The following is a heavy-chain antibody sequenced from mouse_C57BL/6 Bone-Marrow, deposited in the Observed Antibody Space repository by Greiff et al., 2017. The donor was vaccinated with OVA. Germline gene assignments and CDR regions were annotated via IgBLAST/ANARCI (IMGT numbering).Heavy chain of an antibody. Sequence: EVKLMESGGDLVKPGGSLKLSCAASGFTFSSYGMYWVRQTPEKRLEWVAYISNGGGSTYYPDTVKGRFTLSRDNAKNTLYLQMSRLKSEDTAMYYCARTGKGVAWFAYWGQGTLVTVSA. D-gene: IGHD4-1*01. CDR2: ISNGGGST. V-gene: IGHV5-12*01. CDR3: ARTGKGVAWFAY. J-gene: IGHJ3*01. CDR1: GFTFSSYG.